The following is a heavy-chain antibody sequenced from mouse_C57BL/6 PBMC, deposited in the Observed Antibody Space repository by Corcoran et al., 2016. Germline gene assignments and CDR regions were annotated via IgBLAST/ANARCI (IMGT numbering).Heavy chain of an antibody. D-gene: IGHD3-2*02. Sequence: QVQLQQPGAELVRPGSSVKLSCKASGYTFTSYWMHWVKQRPIQGLEWIGNIDPSDSETHYNQKFKDKATLTVDKSSSTAYMQLSSLTSEDSAVYYCASGDSSGSYYFDYWGQGTTLTVSS. CDR1: GYTFTSYW. V-gene: IGHV1-52*01. J-gene: IGHJ2*01. CDR2: IDPSDSET. CDR3: ASGDSSGSYYFDY.